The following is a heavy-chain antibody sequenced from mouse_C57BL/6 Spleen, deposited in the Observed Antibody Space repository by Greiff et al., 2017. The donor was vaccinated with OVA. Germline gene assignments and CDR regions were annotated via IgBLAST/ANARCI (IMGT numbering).Heavy chain of an antibody. CDR2: ILPGSGST. V-gene: IGHV1-9*01. Sequence: VQLQQSGAELMKPGASVKLSCKATGYTFTGYWIEWVKQRPGHGLEWIGEILPGSGSTSYNEKFKGKATFTADPSSNTAYMQLNSLTTEDSAIDYCARDYDYDGFAYWGQGTLVTVSA. CDR3: ARDYDYDGFAY. J-gene: IGHJ3*01. D-gene: IGHD2-4*01. CDR1: GYTFTGYW.